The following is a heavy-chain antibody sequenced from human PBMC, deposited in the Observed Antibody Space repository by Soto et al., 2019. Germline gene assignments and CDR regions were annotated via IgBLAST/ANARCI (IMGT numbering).Heavy chain of an antibody. CDR1: KGSISSNY. J-gene: IGHJ3*02. V-gene: IGHV4-59*01. CDR3: ARGNYEAFDI. Sequence: PSETLSLTCTVSKGSISSNYWSWIRQPPGKGLEWIGYSGGTNYNPSLKSRVTISVDTSKNQFSLKLTSVTASDTPVYYCARGNYEAFDIWGQGTMVTVS. CDR2: SGGT. D-gene: IGHD1-1*01.